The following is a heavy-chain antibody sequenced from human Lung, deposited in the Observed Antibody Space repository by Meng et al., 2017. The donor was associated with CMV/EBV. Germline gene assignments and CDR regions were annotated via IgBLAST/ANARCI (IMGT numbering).Heavy chain of an antibody. CDR1: GGTFSSYA. V-gene: IGHV1-69*10. CDR2: IIPILGIA. D-gene: IGHD6-13*01. CDR3: ATDNIAAQANWFDP. J-gene: IGHJ5*02. Sequence: SVKVSCKASGGTFSSYAISWVRQAPGQGLEWMGGIIPILGIANYAQKFQGRVTITADKSTSTAYMELSSLRSEDTAVYYCATDNIAAQANWFDPWGHGTXVTVSS.